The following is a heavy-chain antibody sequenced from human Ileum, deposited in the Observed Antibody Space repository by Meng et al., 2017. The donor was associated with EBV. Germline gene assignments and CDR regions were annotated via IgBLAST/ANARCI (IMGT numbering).Heavy chain of an antibody. D-gene: IGHD3-10*01. CDR3: ARGRRFGSGRYALDY. V-gene: IGHV4-4*02. Sequence: GPGQGKPSGDRSLIWAGSGASIGSSDGWTWVRQPPEKGLEWIGEIYHSGSTNYNPSLKSRLTLSVDKSKSQCSLELISVTAADTAVYYCARGRRFGSGRYALDYWGQGTLVTVSS. CDR1: GASIGSSDG. J-gene: IGHJ4*02. CDR2: IYHSGST.